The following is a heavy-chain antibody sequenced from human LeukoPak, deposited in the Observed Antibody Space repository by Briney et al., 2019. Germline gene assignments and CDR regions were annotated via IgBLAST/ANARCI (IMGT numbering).Heavy chain of an antibody. V-gene: IGHV3-20*04. D-gene: IGHD2-2*01. CDR2: INWSGGST. J-gene: IGHJ4*02. CDR1: GFTFSSYW. CDR3: ARAPITSPFYFDY. Sequence: GGSLRLSCAASGFTFSSYWMSWVRQVPGKGLEWVSGINWSGGSTGYADPLRGRFTISRDNAKNSLYLQMDSLRAEDTALYYCARAPITSPFYFDYWGQGTLVTVSS.